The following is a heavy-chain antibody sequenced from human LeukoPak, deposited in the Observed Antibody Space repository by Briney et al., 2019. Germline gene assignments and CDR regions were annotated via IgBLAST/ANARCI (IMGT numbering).Heavy chain of an antibody. Sequence: SETLSLTCTVSGDSVASGTSYWSWIRQPAGKGLEWIGRVYPSGSTDYNPSVKGRLSISIDTSKNQFSLNLTSITAADTAVYYCARVFWQSGGYFDYWGQGILVTVSS. CDR2: VYPSGST. D-gene: IGHD2-15*01. V-gene: IGHV4-61*02. CDR1: GDSVASGTSY. CDR3: ARVFWQSGGYFDY. J-gene: IGHJ4*02.